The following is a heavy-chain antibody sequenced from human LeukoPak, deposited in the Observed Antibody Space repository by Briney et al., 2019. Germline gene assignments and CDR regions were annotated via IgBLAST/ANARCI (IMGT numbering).Heavy chain of an antibody. CDR2: IRYDESNT. V-gene: IGHV3-30*02. J-gene: IGHJ6*03. D-gene: IGHD3-9*01. Sequence: GGSLRLSCAASGFIFSSYGMNWVRQAPGKGLEWVAFIRYDESNTFYADSVKGRFTISRYNSRKMLYLQMNSLRAEDTAVYYCAREFSTDFDWLVSYYMDVWGKGTTVTVSS. CDR1: GFIFSSYG. CDR3: AREFSTDFDWLVSYYMDV.